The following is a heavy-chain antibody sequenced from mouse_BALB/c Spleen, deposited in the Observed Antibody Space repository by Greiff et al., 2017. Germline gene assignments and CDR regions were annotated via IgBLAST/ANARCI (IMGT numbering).Heavy chain of an antibody. V-gene: IGHV2-6-5*01. Sequence: VQLQQSGPGLVQPSQSLSITCTVSGFSLTDYGVSWIRQPPGKGLEWLGVIWGGGSTYYNSALKSRLSISKDNSKSQVFLKMNSLQTDDTAMYYCAKLELGRERFAYWGQGTLVTVSA. D-gene: IGHD4-1*01. CDR1: GFSLTDYG. CDR2: IWGGGST. J-gene: IGHJ3*01. CDR3: AKLELGRERFAY.